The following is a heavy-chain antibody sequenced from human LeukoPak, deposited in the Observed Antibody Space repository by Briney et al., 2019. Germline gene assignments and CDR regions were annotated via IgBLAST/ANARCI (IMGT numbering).Heavy chain of an antibody. CDR2: IYYSGSA. Sequence: SETLSLTYTVFGGSISTYYWSWIRQPPGKRLEWIGYIYYSGSAKYNPSLKSRVTISVDTSKNQFSLKLSSVTAADTAVYYCARSYGLGNYFDYWGQGTLVTVSS. CDR3: ARSYGLGNYFDY. J-gene: IGHJ4*02. D-gene: IGHD3-10*01. V-gene: IGHV4-59*01. CDR1: GGSISTYY.